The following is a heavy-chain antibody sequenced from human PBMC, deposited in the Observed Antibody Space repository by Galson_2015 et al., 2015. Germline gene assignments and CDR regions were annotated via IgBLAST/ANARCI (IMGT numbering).Heavy chain of an antibody. V-gene: IGHV3-49*03. CDR3: SRETRWSSGWQD. J-gene: IGHJ4*02. CDR2: IRNIAYGGTT. D-gene: IGHD6-19*01. CDR1: GFTFGDYA. Sequence: SLRLSCATSGFTFGDYAMSWFRQAPGKGLEWVSFIRNIAYGGTTEYAASVKGRFTISRDDSKSIAYLQMNSLKTEDTAVYYCSRETRWSSGWQDWGQGTLVTVSS.